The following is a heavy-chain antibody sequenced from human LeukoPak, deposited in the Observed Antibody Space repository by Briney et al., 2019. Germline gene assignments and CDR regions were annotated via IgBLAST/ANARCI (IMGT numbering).Heavy chain of an antibody. D-gene: IGHD5-18*01. CDR3: ARNVDTAFSTLYYFDY. Sequence: ASVKVSCKASGYTFTSYGISWVRQAPGQGLEWMGWINPNSGGTNYAQKFQGWVTMTRDTSISTAYMELSRLRSDDTAVYYCARNVDTAFSTLYYFDYWGQGTLVTVSS. CDR2: INPNSGGT. J-gene: IGHJ4*02. V-gene: IGHV1-2*04. CDR1: GYTFTSYG.